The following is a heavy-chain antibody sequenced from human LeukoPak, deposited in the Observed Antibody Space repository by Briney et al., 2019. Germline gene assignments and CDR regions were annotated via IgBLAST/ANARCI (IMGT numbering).Heavy chain of an antibody. CDR2: VSYGGST. CDR3: ARISLTFGGAYYMDV. CDR1: GGSISSYY. J-gene: IGHJ6*03. D-gene: IGHD3-16*01. Sequence: SETLSLTCGVSGGSISSYYWAWIRQAPGKGLEWIGYVSYGGSTKSNSSLKSRVSISVDTSKDHFSLKLSSVTAADTAVYYCARISLTFGGAYYMDVWGKGTPVTISS. V-gene: IGHV4-59*01.